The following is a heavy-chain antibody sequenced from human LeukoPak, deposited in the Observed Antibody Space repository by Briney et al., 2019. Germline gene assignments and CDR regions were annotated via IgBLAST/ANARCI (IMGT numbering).Heavy chain of an antibody. CDR1: GFTFSNYW. V-gene: IGHV3-30*19. D-gene: IGHD3-3*01. Sequence: PGGSLRLSCATSGFTFSNYWMNWVRQAPGKGLEWVAIVTHDGNFKSYADSVKGRFTITRDESKNTLSLQMDGLRAEDTALYYCAREMRGYYPRYWGQGTLVTVSS. CDR2: VTHDGNFK. J-gene: IGHJ4*02. CDR3: AREMRGYYPRY.